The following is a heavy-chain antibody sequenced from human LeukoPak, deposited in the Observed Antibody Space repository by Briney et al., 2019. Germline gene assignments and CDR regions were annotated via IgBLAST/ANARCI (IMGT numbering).Heavy chain of an antibody. V-gene: IGHV4-39*02. CDR1: GGSISSSSYY. CDR3: ARCFRPTVTTLGWFDP. CDR2: IYYSGST. Sequence: KPSETLSLTCTVSGGSISSSSYYWGWIRQPPGKGLEWIGSIYYSGSTYYNPSLKSRVTISVDTSKNHFPLKLSSVTAADTAVYYCARCFRPTVTTLGWFDPWGQGTLVTVSS. J-gene: IGHJ5*02. D-gene: IGHD4-17*01.